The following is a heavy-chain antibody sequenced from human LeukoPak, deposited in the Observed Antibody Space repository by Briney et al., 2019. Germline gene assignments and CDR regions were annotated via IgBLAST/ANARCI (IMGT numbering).Heavy chain of an antibody. CDR2: IYSGGST. Sequence: GGSLRLSCAASGFTVSSNYMSWVRQAPGKGLEWVSVIYSGGSTYYADSVKGRFTISRDNSKNTLYLQMNSLRAEDTAVYYCARLVGATTWFDPWGQGTLVTVSS. CDR1: GFTVSSNY. J-gene: IGHJ5*02. V-gene: IGHV3-66*01. D-gene: IGHD1-26*01. CDR3: ARLVGATTWFDP.